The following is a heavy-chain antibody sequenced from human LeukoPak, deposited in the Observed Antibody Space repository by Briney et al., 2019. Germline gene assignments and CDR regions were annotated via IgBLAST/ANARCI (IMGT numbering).Heavy chain of an antibody. D-gene: IGHD3-22*01. CDR3: ALRGGLSESSGYLYYLDY. Sequence: SEALSLTCTVSGGSISSYYWSWIRQSPGKGLEWMGYINNSGSTKYNPSVKSRVTISADTSKNQFSLKVCSVTAADTAVCYCALRGGLSESSGYLYYLDYWGQGALVTVSS. V-gene: IGHV4-59*12. CDR1: GGSISSYY. CDR2: INNSGST. J-gene: IGHJ4*02.